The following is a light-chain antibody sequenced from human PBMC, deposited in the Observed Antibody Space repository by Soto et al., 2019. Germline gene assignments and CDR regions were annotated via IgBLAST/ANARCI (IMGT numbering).Light chain of an antibody. V-gene: IGLV1-47*01. CDR3: AAWDDTVRSYV. CDR2: RDN. CDR1: ISNIGTNY. Sequence: QSVLTQPPSVSGTPGQRVTISCSGGISNIGTNYVHWFQQLPGTAPKVLSNRDNQRPSGVPDRFSGSKSGTSASLAISGLRSEDVAAYYCAAWDDTVRSYVFGTGTKLTVL. J-gene: IGLJ1*01.